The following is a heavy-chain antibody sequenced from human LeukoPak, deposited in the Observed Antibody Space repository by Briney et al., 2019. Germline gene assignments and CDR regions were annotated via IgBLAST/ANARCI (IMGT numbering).Heavy chain of an antibody. CDR1: GFTFSSYG. CDR3: AKTPVRRFPLYFDY. J-gene: IGHJ4*02. V-gene: IGHV3-23*01. Sequence: GGSLRLSCAASGFTFSSYGMSWGRQAPGKGLGWVSAISGSGGGTYYADSVKGRFPISTGNSKNKLSMQMTRLRAADTAVYYCAKTPVRRFPLYFDYWGQGTLVTVSS. CDR2: ISGSGGGT. D-gene: IGHD3-3*01.